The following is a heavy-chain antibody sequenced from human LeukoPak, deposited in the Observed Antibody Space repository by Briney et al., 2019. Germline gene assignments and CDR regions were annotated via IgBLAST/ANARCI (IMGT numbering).Heavy chain of an antibody. Sequence: GRSLRLSCAASGFTFSSYAMHWVRQAPGKGLEWVAVISYDRSNKYYADSVKGRFTISRDNSKNTLYLQMNSLRAEDTAVYYCARGGIAVAGTSPGLDYWGQGTLVTVSS. V-gene: IGHV3-30*04. D-gene: IGHD6-19*01. CDR2: ISYDRSNK. J-gene: IGHJ4*02. CDR1: GFTFSSYA. CDR3: ARGGIAVAGTSPGLDY.